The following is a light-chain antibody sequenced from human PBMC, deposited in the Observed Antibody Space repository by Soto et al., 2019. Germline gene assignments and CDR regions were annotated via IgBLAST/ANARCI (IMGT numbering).Light chain of an antibody. CDR2: TAS. Sequence: DIQMTQSPSSVTASVGDRVTITCRASQDIITWLAWYQQKPGKAPNLLIYTASNLQSGVPSRFSGSGSGTHFTLTITSLQPEDFATYYCQQLNSFPITFGQGTRLEIK. CDR1: QDIITW. J-gene: IGKJ5*01. V-gene: IGKV1-12*01. CDR3: QQLNSFPIT.